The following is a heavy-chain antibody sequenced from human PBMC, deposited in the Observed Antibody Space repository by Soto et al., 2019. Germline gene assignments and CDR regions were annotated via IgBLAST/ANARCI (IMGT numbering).Heavy chain of an antibody. D-gene: IGHD3-16*01. Sequence: GGSLRLSCTASGFTFGDYAMSWFRQAPGKGLEWVGFIRSKAYGGTTEYAASVKGRFTISRDDSKSIAYLQMNSLKTEGTAVYYCTRDFGGATNLYYYYMDVWGKGTTVTVSS. V-gene: IGHV3-49*03. CDR3: TRDFGGATNLYYYYMDV. CDR2: IRSKAYGGTT. J-gene: IGHJ6*03. CDR1: GFTFGDYA.